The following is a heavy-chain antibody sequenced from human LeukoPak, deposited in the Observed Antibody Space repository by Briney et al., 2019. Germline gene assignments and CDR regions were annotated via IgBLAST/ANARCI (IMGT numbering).Heavy chain of an antibody. J-gene: IGHJ4*02. Sequence: GASVKVSCKVSGYTLTELSMHWVRQAPGKGLEWMGGFDPEDGETIYAQKFQGRVTMTEDTSTDTAYMELSSLRSEDTAVYYCARGSSIVVVVAAKSAFGYWGQGTLVTVSS. CDR3: ARGSSIVVVVAAKSAFGY. CDR1: GYTLTELS. D-gene: IGHD2-15*01. CDR2: FDPEDGET. V-gene: IGHV1-24*01.